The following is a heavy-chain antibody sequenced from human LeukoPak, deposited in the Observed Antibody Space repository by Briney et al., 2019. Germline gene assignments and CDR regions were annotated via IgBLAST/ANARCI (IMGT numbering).Heavy chain of an antibody. Sequence: SETLSLTCAVYGGSFSGYYWSWIRQPPGKGLEWIGSIYHSGSTYYNPSLKSRVTISVDTSKNQFSLKLSSVTAADTAVYYCARATVWEDYYATQYYFDYWGQGTLVTVSS. CDR2: IYHSGST. J-gene: IGHJ4*02. D-gene: IGHD3-22*01. CDR1: GGSFSGYY. V-gene: IGHV4-34*01. CDR3: ARATVWEDYYATQYYFDY.